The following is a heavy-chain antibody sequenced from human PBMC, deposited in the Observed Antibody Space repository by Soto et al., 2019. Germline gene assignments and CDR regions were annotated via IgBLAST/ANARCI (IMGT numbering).Heavy chain of an antibody. V-gene: IGHV4-59*01. J-gene: IGHJ4*02. Sequence: QVQLQESGPGLVKPSETLSLTCTVSGCSISSYYWSWIRQPPGKGLHRIGYIYYSGSTNYNTSIKIQLTISVDKSKDHFSLTLSSVTAADTAVYYCSRVIQLWPITYNFDYWGQGTLVTGPS. D-gene: IGHD5-18*01. CDR1: GCSISSYY. CDR2: IYYSGST. CDR3: SRVIQLWPITYNFDY.